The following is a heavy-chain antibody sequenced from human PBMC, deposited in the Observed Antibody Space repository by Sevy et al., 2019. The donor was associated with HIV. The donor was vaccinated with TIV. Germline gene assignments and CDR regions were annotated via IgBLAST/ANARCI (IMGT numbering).Heavy chain of an antibody. J-gene: IGHJ4*02. V-gene: IGHV3-30*03. CDR2: ISYDGENK. CDR3: ARDLEFYDYGDYGPAFMPDY. D-gene: IGHD4-17*01. CDR1: GFTFSNYG. Sequence: GGSLRLSCAASGFTFSNYGMHWVRQAPGKGLEWVAVISYDGENKYYADSVKGRFTISRDIAKNTLHLQMNSLRVEDTAVYYCARDLEFYDYGDYGPAFMPDYWGQGTLVTVSS.